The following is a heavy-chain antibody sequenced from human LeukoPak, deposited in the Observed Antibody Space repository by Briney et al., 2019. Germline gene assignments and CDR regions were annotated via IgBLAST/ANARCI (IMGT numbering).Heavy chain of an antibody. D-gene: IGHD2-15*01. Sequence: PGGSLRLSCAASGFTFGSYWMSWVRQAPGKGLEWVANIKQDGSEKYYVDSVKGRFTISRDNAKNSLYLQMNSLRAEDTAVYYCARAGGGIYYFDYWGQGTLVTVSS. CDR2: IKQDGSEK. V-gene: IGHV3-7*01. CDR1: GFTFGSYW. CDR3: ARAGGGIYYFDY. J-gene: IGHJ4*02.